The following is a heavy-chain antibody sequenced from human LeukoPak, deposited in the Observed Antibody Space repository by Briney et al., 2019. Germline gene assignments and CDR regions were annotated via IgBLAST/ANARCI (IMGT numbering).Heavy chain of an antibody. D-gene: IGHD3-9*01. CDR3: ARETRYFDWLPHAFDI. CDR1: GFTFSSYG. CDR2: ISGSGGST. J-gene: IGHJ3*02. V-gene: IGHV3-23*01. Sequence: GGSLRLSCAASGFTFSSYGMSWVRQAPGKGLEWVSAISGSGGSTYYADSVKGRFTISRDNSKNTLYLQMNSLRAEDTAVYYCARETRYFDWLPHAFDIWGQGTMVTVSS.